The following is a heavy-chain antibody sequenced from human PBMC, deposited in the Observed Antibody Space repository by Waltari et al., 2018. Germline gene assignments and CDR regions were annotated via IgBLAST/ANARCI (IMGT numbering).Heavy chain of an antibody. CDR2: IYYSGST. Sequence: QLQLQESGPGLVKPSETLSLTCTVPGGSISSSSYYWGWIRQPPGKGLEWIGSIYYSGSTYYNPSLKSRVTISVDTSKNQFSLKLSSVTAADTAVYYCARDITMIVVVISDAFDIWGQGTMVTVSS. V-gene: IGHV4-39*07. J-gene: IGHJ3*02. D-gene: IGHD3-22*01. CDR1: GGSISSSSYY. CDR3: ARDITMIVVVISDAFDI.